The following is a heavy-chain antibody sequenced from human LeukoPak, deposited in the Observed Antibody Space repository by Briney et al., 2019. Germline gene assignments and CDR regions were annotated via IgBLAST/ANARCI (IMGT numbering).Heavy chain of an antibody. Sequence: GGSLRLSCAASGFPFSASAMTWIRQAPGKGLEWVSHILSTGTTYYADSVRGRFTISRDNSKNTLYLLMTSLRADDTAVYYCATVKYDYGDPVGWFDPWGQGTLVTVSS. CDR3: ATVKYDYGDPVGWFDP. D-gene: IGHD4-17*01. V-gene: IGHV3-23*01. J-gene: IGHJ5*02. CDR2: ILSTGTT. CDR1: GFPFSASA.